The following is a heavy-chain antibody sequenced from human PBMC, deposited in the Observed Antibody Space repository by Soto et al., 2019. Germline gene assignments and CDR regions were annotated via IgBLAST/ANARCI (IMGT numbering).Heavy chain of an antibody. D-gene: IGHD5-12*01. V-gene: IGHV3-23*01. CDR1: GFTFSSYA. Sequence: GGSLRLSCAASGFTFSSYAMSWVRQAPGKGLEWFSVISVSGGSTYYADSVKGRFTISRDTSKNTLYLQMNSLRAEDTAVYYCAKVVRGVSTIYWFDPWGQGTLVTVSS. J-gene: IGHJ5*02. CDR3: AKVVRGVSTIYWFDP. CDR2: ISVSGGST.